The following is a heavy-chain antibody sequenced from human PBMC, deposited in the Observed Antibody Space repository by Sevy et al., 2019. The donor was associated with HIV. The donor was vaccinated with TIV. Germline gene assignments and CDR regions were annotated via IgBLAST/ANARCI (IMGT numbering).Heavy chain of an antibody. V-gene: IGHV4-61*01. J-gene: IGHJ4*02. Sequence: HSETLSLTCTVSGGSVSSGNSYWSWIRQPPGKGLEWIGYISYIGSTNYNPSLKSRVTISVDTSKNQLSLRLSSLTAADTAINYCVRDRIAAAGGYFDYWGQGTLVTVSS. CDR2: ISYIGST. CDR3: VRDRIAAAGGYFDY. D-gene: IGHD6-13*01. CDR1: GGSVSSGNSY.